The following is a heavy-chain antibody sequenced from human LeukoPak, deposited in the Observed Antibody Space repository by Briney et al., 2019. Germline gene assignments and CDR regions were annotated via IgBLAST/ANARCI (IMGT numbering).Heavy chain of an antibody. V-gene: IGHV4-59*01. Sequence: SETLSLTCTVSGGSISSYYWSWIRQPPGKGLEWIGYIYYSGSTNYNPSLKSRVTISVDTSKNQFSLKLSSVTAADTAVYYCARDSQITIFGVTKNYFDIWGQGTMVTVYS. CDR1: GGSISSYY. D-gene: IGHD3-3*01. CDR3: ARDSQITIFGVTKNYFDI. J-gene: IGHJ3*02. CDR2: IYYSGST.